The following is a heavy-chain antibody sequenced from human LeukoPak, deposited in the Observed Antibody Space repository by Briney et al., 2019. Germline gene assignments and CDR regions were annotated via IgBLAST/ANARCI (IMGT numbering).Heavy chain of an antibody. J-gene: IGHJ5*02. Sequence: ASVKVSCKASGYTFTSYYMHWVRQAPGQGLEWMGIINPSGGSTSYAQKFQGRVTMTRDTSTSTVYMELSSLRSEDTAVYYCARDQNGSGSYYDPNRFDPWGQGTLVTVSS. CDR2: INPSGGST. D-gene: IGHD3-10*01. V-gene: IGHV1-46*01. CDR3: ARDQNGSGSYYDPNRFDP. CDR1: GYTFTSYY.